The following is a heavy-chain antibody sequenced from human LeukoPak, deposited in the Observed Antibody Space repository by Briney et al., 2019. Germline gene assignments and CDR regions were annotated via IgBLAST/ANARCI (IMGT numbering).Heavy chain of an antibody. CDR2: ISGSGDNT. V-gene: IGHV3-23*01. Sequence: PGGSLRLSCAASGFTFSTYAMSWVRQAPGKGLEWVSGISGSGDNTYYADSVKGRFTISRDNSKNTLYLQMNSLRAEDTAVYYCAREIAAAGTIDYWGQGTLVTVSS. CDR3: AREIAAAGTIDY. CDR1: GFTFSTYA. D-gene: IGHD6-13*01. J-gene: IGHJ4*02.